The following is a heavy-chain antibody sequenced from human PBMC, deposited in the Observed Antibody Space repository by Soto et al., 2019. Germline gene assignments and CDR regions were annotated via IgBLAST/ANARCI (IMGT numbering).Heavy chain of an antibody. CDR1: GFTFDDYA. Sequence: SLRLSCAASGFTFDDYAMHWVRQVPGKGLEWVSGISWNSGSIGYADSVKGRFAISRDNAKNSLHLQMNSLRAEDTAFYYCVKDESINWYSGHFRHWGQGTLVTVSS. CDR3: VKDESINWYSGHFRH. V-gene: IGHV3-9*01. J-gene: IGHJ1*01. CDR2: ISWNSGSI. D-gene: IGHD6-13*01.